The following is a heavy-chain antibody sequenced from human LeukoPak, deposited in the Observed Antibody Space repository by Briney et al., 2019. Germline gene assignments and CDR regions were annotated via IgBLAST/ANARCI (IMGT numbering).Heavy chain of an antibody. CDR1: GLTFDDYT. CDR2: ISGDGGTT. Sequence: PGGSLRLSCAASGLTFDDYTMHWVRQAPGKGLEWVSLISGDGGTTYYADSVKGRFTISRDNRKNSLYLQMNSLRTEDTALYYCAKDVYGGNMGDLGYWGREPWSPSPQ. J-gene: IGHJ4*02. V-gene: IGHV3-43*02. CDR3: AKDVYGGNMGDLGY. D-gene: IGHD4-23*01.